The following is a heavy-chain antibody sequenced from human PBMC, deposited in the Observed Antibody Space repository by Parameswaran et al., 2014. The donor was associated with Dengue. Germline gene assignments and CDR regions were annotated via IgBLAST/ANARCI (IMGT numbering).Heavy chain of an antibody. J-gene: IGHJ4*02. CDR2: ISSSSSTI. Sequence: VRQAPGKGLEWVSYISSSSSTIYYADSVKGRFTISRDNAKNSLYLQMNSLRAEDTAVYYCARDGPQQLTEFWGQGTLVTVSS. D-gene: IGHD6-13*01. V-gene: IGHV3-48*01. CDR3: ARDGPQQLTEF.